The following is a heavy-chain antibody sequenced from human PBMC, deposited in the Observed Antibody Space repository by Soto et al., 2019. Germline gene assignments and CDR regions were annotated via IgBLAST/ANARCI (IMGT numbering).Heavy chain of an antibody. V-gene: IGHV4-4*02. CDR3: ARLYMITFGAHVYRPFDM. D-gene: IGHD3-16*01. J-gene: IGHJ3*02. CDR2: MYHSGST. Sequence: QVQLQESGPGLVRPSGTLSLTCDVSGDSISSFNWWSWVRQPPGKGLEWIWEMYHSGSTNFNPSLKSRVTISVDRSNNQFFLDLTSVTAADTAVYYCARLYMITFGAHVYRPFDMWGQGRMVTVSS. CDR1: GDSISSFNW.